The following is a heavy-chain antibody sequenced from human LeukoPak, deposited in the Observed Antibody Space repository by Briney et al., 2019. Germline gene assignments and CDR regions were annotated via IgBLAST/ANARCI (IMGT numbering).Heavy chain of an antibody. J-gene: IGHJ3*02. Sequence: TSETLSLTCTVSGGSISSGSYYWSWIRQPAGKGLEWIGRVYTTGSTDYNPSLKSRVTISVDTSKNHFSLNLTSVTAADTAVYYCAREGIAVAGPLDAFDIWGQGTMVTVSS. CDR3: AREGIAVAGPLDAFDI. V-gene: IGHV4-61*02. CDR1: GGSISSGSYY. CDR2: VYTTGST. D-gene: IGHD6-19*01.